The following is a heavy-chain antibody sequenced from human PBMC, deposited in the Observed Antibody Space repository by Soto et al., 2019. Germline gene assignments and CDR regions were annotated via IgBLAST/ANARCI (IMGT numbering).Heavy chain of an antibody. Sequence: SETLSLTCTVSGGSISNYYWSWIRQPPGKRLEWIGYISYSGSTKYNPSLKSRVTISINTSKNQFSLKLTSVTAADTAVYYCARRGITLGGVIGHFDYWGQGTLVTVSS. CDR1: GGSISNYY. J-gene: IGHJ4*02. V-gene: IGHV4-59*08. CDR2: ISYSGST. D-gene: IGHD3-16*02. CDR3: ARRGITLGGVIGHFDY.